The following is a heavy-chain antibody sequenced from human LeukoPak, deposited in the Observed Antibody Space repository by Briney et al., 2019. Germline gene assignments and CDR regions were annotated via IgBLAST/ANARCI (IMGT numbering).Heavy chain of an antibody. Sequence: GGSLRLSCAASGFTFSSYSMNWVRQAPGKGLEWVSSISTSSSYIYYADSVKGRFTISRDNAKKSLYLQMNSLRAEDTAVYYCAKDLRMGHYFDYWGQGTLVTVSS. CDR1: GFTFSSYS. V-gene: IGHV3-21*01. CDR2: ISTSSSYI. D-gene: IGHD3-10*01. J-gene: IGHJ4*02. CDR3: AKDLRMGHYFDY.